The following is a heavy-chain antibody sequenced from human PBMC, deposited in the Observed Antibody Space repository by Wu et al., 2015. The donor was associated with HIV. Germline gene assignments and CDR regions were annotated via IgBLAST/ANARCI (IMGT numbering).Heavy chain of an antibody. CDR3: ATPRSPGFSSAWPTYFDY. CDR1: GDTFSTST. Sequence: QVHLVQSGAEVKKPRSSVKVSCKASGDTFSTSTFTWVRQTPGQGLQWMGGIIPIFGKANYARRFQGKVTITADESTSTVYMELRSLKSEDTAIYYCATPRSPGFSSAWPTYFDYWGQGTLVTVSS. CDR2: IIPIFGKA. D-gene: IGHD6-19*01. J-gene: IGHJ4*02. V-gene: IGHV1-69*12.